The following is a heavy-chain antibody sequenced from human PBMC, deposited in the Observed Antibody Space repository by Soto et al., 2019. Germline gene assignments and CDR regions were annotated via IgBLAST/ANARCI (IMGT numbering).Heavy chain of an antibody. CDR1: GGSISSYD. V-gene: IGHV4-59*12. J-gene: IGHJ4*02. CDR3: ARLNSGSRPYYFDY. CDR2: IYYSGST. D-gene: IGHD1-26*01. Sequence: LQMLSHTCTVSGGSISSYDGSWIRQPPGKGLEWIGYIYYSGSTNYNPSLKSRVTISVDTSKNQFSLKLSSVTAADTAVYYCARLNSGSRPYYFDYWGQGTLVTVSS.